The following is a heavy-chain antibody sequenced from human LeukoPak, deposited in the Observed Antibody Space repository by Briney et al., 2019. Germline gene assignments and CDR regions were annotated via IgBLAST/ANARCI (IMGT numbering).Heavy chain of an antibody. CDR2: ISSSSSYI. D-gene: IGHD2-15*01. V-gene: IGHV3-21*01. CDR3: ARRGNGVAATPDAFDI. J-gene: IGHJ3*02. CDR1: GFTFSSYS. Sequence: PGGSLRLSCAASGFTFSSYSMNWVRQAPGKGLEWVSSISSSSSYIYYADSVKGRFTISRDNAKNSLYLQMNSLRAEDTAVYYCARRGNGVAATPDAFDIWGQGAMVTVSS.